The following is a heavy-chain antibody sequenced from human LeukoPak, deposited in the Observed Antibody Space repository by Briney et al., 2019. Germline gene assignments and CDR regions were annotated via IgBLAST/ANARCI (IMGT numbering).Heavy chain of an antibody. CDR2: VHYTGIT. J-gene: IGHJ6*03. Sequence: PSETLSLTCTVSGDSISSDYWSWIRQSPGKGLEWMGYVHYTGITSYNPSLKSRVTISVDTSKNQFSLKLSSVTAADTAVYYCARGAGYSYGYRYYYYYMDVWGKGTTVTVSS. V-gene: IGHV4-59*12. CDR3: ARGAGYSYGYRYYYYYMDV. D-gene: IGHD5-18*01. CDR1: GDSISSDY.